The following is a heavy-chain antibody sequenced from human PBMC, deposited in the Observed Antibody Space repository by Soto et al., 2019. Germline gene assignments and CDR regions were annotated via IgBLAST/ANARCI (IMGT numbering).Heavy chain of an antibody. Sequence: SETLSLTCTVSGGSVSSGSYYWSWIRQPPGKGLEWIGYIYYSGSTNYNPSLKSRVTISVDTSKNQFSLKLSSVTAADTAVYYCARDQGLWFGELSFDYWGQGTLVTVSS. J-gene: IGHJ4*02. CDR1: GGSVSSGSYY. V-gene: IGHV4-61*01. CDR2: IYYSGST. CDR3: ARDQGLWFGELSFDY. D-gene: IGHD3-10*01.